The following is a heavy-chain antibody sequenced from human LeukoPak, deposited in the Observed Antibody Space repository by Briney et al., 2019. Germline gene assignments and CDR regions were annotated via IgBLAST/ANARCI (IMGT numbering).Heavy chain of an antibody. CDR2: ISWSSSSI. V-gene: IGHV3-9*01. CDR3: ARDINWVGGY. CDR1: GFTFDDYA. Sequence: PGRSLRLSCAASGFTFDDYAMHWVRQAPGKGLEWVSGISWSSSSIAYADSVKGRFTTSRDNAKNSLYLQMNSLRAEDTAVYYCARDINWVGGYWGQGTLVTVSS. J-gene: IGHJ4*02. D-gene: IGHD7-27*01.